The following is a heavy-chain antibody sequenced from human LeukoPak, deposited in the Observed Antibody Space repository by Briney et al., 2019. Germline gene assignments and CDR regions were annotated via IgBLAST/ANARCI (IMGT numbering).Heavy chain of an antibody. CDR2: IHSDASVT. V-gene: IGHV3-74*03. J-gene: IGHJ3*02. D-gene: IGHD3-22*01. Sequence: GGSLRLSCAASTFTFSSYWMHWVRQAPGKGLVWVSHIHSDASVTPDADSVRGRFIISRDNAKNSLYLQMNSLRAEDTAVYYCARALYYYDSSGYFPSQPAADAFDIWGQGTMVTVSS. CDR1: TFTFSSYW. CDR3: ARALYYYDSSGYFPSQPAADAFDI.